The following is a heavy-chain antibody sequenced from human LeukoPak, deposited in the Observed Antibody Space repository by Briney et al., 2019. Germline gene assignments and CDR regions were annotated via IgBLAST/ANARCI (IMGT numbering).Heavy chain of an antibody. D-gene: IGHD3-10*01. J-gene: IGHJ3*02. CDR2: IYYSGST. Sequence: SETLSLTCTVSGGSISSYYWSWIRQPPGKGLEWIGYIYYSGSTNYNPSLKSRVTIPVDTSKNQFSLKLSSVTAADTAVYYCARRGSRYAFDIWGQGTMVTVSS. V-gene: IGHV4-59*08. CDR1: GGSISSYY. CDR3: ARRGSRYAFDI.